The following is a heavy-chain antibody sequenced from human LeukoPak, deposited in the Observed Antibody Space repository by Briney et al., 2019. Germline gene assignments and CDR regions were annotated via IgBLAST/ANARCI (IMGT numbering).Heavy chain of an antibody. Sequence: GGSLRLSCAASGFTFSSYGLHWVRQAPGKGLEWMGGFDPEDGETIYAQKFQGRVTMTEDTSTDTAYMELSSLRSEDTAVYYCATVIRYCSSTSCYRSWFDPWGQGTLVTVSS. D-gene: IGHD2-2*02. CDR3: ATVIRYCSSTSCYRSWFDP. CDR1: GFTFSSYG. V-gene: IGHV1-24*01. J-gene: IGHJ5*02. CDR2: FDPEDGET.